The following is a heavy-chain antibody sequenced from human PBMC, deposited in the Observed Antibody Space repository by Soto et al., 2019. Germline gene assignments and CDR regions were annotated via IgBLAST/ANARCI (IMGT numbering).Heavy chain of an antibody. D-gene: IGHD6-6*01. CDR2: IYYSGII. J-gene: IGHJ3*02. V-gene: IGHV4-30-4*01. CDR1: GGSISSGDYY. Sequence: SETLSLTYSVSGGSISSGDYYWSWIRQSPGKGLEWIAYIYYSGIIYYNPSLKSRVTMSRDTSKNQFFLNLDSVTAADTAMYYCAREVGEVDYSSSSDAFDIWGQGTMVTVSS. CDR3: AREVGEVDYSSSSDAFDI.